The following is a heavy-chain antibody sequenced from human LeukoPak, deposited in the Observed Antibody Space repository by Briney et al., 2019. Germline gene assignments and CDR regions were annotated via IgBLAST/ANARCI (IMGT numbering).Heavy chain of an antibody. CDR3: AKDDAWLRYAC. Sequence: GGSLRLSCAASGFTFSSYSMNWVRQAPGKGLEWVSLIKSSGDITYYADSVKGRFTVSRDNFKNTLYLQMNSLRTEDTAVYFCAKDDAWLRYACWGPGTLVTVSS. CDR1: GFTFSSYS. V-gene: IGHV3-23*01. D-gene: IGHD5-12*01. J-gene: IGHJ4*02. CDR2: IKSSGDIT.